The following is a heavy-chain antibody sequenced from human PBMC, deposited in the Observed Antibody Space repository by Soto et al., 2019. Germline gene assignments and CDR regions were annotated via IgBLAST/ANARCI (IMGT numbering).Heavy chain of an antibody. CDR2: ISWDGGST. D-gene: IGHD2-2*01. CDR1: GFTFDDYT. V-gene: IGHV3-43*01. Sequence: GGSLRLSCAASGFTFDDYTMHWVRQAPGKGLEWVSLISWDGGSTYYADSVKGRFTISRDNSKNSLYLQMNSLRTEDTALYYCAKDSCSSTSCYVGDYYYGMDVWGQGTTVTVSS. J-gene: IGHJ6*02. CDR3: AKDSCSSTSCYVGDYYYGMDV.